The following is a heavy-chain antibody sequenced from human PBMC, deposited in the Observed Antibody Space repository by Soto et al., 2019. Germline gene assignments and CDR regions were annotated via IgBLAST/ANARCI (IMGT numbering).Heavy chain of an antibody. J-gene: IGHJ4*02. D-gene: IGHD3-10*01. CDR2: ISGDGGKT. V-gene: IGHV1-18*01. Sequence: QVQLVQSAAEVEKPGGSVRVSCMTSGYSFTGHGISWVRQAPGQGLEWMGWISGDGGKTYHTQTLQGRVTMTTDTSTSTAYMERRSLETDDTAVYYCAKTYRTSSGAFDYWGQGSLVTVSS. CDR3: AKTYRTSSGAFDY. CDR1: GYSFTGHG.